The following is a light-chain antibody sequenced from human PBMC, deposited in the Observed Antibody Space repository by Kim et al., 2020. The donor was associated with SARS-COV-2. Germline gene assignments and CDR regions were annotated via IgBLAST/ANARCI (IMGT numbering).Light chain of an antibody. V-gene: IGKV1-5*03. CDR2: KAS. J-gene: IGKJ2*01. CDR3: QQYKSYSRPMYT. Sequence: DIQMTQSPSTLSASVGDRVTITCRASQSISSWLAWYQQKPGKAPKLLIYKASSLESGVPSRFSGSGSGTEFTLTISSLQPDDFATYYCQQYKSYSRPMYTFGQGTKLEI. CDR1: QSISSW.